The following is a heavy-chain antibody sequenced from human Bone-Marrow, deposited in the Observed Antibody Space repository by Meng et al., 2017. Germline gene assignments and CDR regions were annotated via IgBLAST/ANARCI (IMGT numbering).Heavy chain of an antibody. CDR1: GFTFTSSA. CDR3: AAEPSFWRGYAVLGY. D-gene: IGHD3-3*01. V-gene: IGHV1-58*01. CDR2: IFVGSCNT. Sequence: SVNVSCKASGFTFTSSAVQWVRQARGQRLEWIGWIFVGSCNTNNAQKFQERVTITRDMSTSTAYMELSSMRSEDTAVYYRAAEPSFWRGYAVLGYWGQGTLVTVSS. J-gene: IGHJ4*02.